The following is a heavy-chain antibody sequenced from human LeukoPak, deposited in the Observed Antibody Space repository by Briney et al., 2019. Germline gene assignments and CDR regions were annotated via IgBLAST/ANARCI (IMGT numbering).Heavy chain of an antibody. Sequence: GRSPRLSCAASGFTFSSYGMHWVRQAPGKGLEWVAVIWYDGSNKYYADSVKGRFTISRDNSKNTLYLQMNSLRAEDTAVYYCARGQFEYSSSANFDYWGQGTLVTVSS. CDR1: GFTFSSYG. V-gene: IGHV3-33*01. CDR3: ARGQFEYSSSANFDY. J-gene: IGHJ4*02. CDR2: IWYDGSNK. D-gene: IGHD6-6*01.